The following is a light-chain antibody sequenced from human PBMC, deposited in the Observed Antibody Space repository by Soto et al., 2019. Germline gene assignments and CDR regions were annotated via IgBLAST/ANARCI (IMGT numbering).Light chain of an antibody. CDR3: QQYDSYLRT. CDR1: QSISTW. V-gene: IGKV1-5*01. Sequence: DIQMTQSPSTLSASVGDRVTITCRASQSISTWLAWYQHKPGRAPRLLICDASSLESGVPSSFSGSGSGTEFTLTISGLQPEDFGTYYCQQYDSYLRTFGQGTKVEIK. CDR2: DAS. J-gene: IGKJ1*01.